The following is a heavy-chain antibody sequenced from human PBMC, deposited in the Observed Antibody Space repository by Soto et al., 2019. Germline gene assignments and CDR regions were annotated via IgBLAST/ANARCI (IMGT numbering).Heavy chain of an antibody. D-gene: IGHD3-3*01. CDR3: ARSGYYDDSYFDF. V-gene: IGHV4-31*03. J-gene: IGHJ4*02. CDR2: IYHSGST. CDR1: GVSLSSGDYY. Sequence: SETLSLTCTVSGVSLSSGDYYWSWIRQTPGKGLEWIGEIYHSGSTYYNPSLKSRVTISVDTSKNQFSLKLSSVTAADTAVYYCARSGYYDDSYFDFWAQGALVTVSS.